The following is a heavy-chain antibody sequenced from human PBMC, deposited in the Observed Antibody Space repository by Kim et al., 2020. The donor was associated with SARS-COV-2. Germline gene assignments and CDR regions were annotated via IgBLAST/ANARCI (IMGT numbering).Heavy chain of an antibody. D-gene: IGHD3-3*01. Sequence: ASVKVSCKASGYTFTSYGISWVRQAPGQGLEWMGWISAYNGNTNYAQKLQGRVTMTTDTSTSTAYMELRSLRSDDTAVYYCARFGATIFGVVDLFDYWGQGTLVTVSS. CDR3: ARFGATIFGVVDLFDY. V-gene: IGHV1-18*04. CDR1: GYTFTSYG. J-gene: IGHJ4*02. CDR2: ISAYNGNT.